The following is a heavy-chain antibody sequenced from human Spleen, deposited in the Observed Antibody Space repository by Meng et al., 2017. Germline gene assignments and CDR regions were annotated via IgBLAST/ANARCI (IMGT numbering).Heavy chain of an antibody. D-gene: IGHD3/OR15-3a*01. CDR3: ARVDFYPQVDY. J-gene: IGHJ4*02. Sequence: ASVKVSCKASGYTFVIYGISWVRQATGQGLEWMGWINTKNGNANYAQNLQGRVTMTTDTSTSTAYMELRSLISDDTAIYYCARVDFYPQVDYWGQGTLVTVSS. CDR1: GYTFVIYG. V-gene: IGHV1-18*01. CDR2: INTKNGNA.